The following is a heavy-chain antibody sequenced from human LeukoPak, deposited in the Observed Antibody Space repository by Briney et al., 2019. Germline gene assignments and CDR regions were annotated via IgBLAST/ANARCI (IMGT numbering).Heavy chain of an antibody. Sequence: SETLSLTCTVSGGSISSSSYYWGWIRQPPGKGLEWIGSIYYSGSTYYNPSLKSRVTISVDTSKNQYSLKLSSVTAADTAVYYCARRPAVPAMVTSWGQGTLVTVSS. CDR1: GGSISSSSYY. CDR3: ARRPAVPAMVTS. CDR2: IYYSGST. V-gene: IGHV4-39*01. J-gene: IGHJ5*02. D-gene: IGHD5-18*01.